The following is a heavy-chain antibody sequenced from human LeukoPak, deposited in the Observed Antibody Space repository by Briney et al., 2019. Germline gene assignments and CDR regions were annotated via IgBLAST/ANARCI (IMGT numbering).Heavy chain of an antibody. D-gene: IGHD6-13*01. J-gene: IGHJ4*02. CDR3: ARDDSVYRIAAAGTNY. CDR2: ISYDGSYE. V-gene: IGHV3-30*03. CDR1: RFIFSTYG. Sequence: GGSLRLSCAASRFIFSTYGMHWVRQAPGKGLEWVAVISYDGSYESYADSVKGRFTISRDNSKNTLYLQMNSLRAEDTAVYYCARDDSVYRIAAAGTNYWGQGTLVTVSS.